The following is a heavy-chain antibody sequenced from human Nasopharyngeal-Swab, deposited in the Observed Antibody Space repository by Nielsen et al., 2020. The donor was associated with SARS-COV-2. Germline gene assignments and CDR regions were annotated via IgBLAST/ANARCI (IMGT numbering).Heavy chain of an antibody. D-gene: IGHD3-22*01. V-gene: IGHV1-18*01. CDR3: ARELYDEDDVYYDSSGYSS. CDR2: ISAYNGNT. J-gene: IGHJ4*02. CDR1: GYTFTSYG. Sequence: ASVKVSCKASGYTFTSYGISWVRQAPGQGLEWMGWISAYNGNTNYAQKLQGRVTMTTDTFTSTAYMELRSLRSDDTAVYYCARELYDEDDVYYDSSGYSSWGQGTLVTVSS.